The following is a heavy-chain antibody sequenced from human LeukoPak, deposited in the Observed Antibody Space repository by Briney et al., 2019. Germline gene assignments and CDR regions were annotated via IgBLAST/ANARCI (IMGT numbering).Heavy chain of an antibody. V-gene: IGHV4-59*01. D-gene: IGHD6-19*01. Sequence: SETLSLTCTVSGGSISSYYWSWIRQPPGKGLEWIGYIYYSGSTNYNPSLKSRVTISVDTSKNQFSLKLSSVTAADTAVYYCAKAVAGTHHNWFDPWGQGTLVTVSS. J-gene: IGHJ5*02. CDR2: IYYSGST. CDR1: GGSISSYY. CDR3: AKAVAGTHHNWFDP.